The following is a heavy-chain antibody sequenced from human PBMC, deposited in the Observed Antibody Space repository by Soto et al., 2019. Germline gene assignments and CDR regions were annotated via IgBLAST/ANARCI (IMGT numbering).Heavy chain of an antibody. Sequence: HPGGSLRLSCAASGFSFSTYWMSWVRQAPGKGLEWVANIKQDGSEKYYVKSVEGRFTVSRDNAKNSLYLQTNSLRAEDTAVYYCAREMATGRYYYYYYGMDVWGQGTTVTVSS. CDR1: GFSFSTYW. CDR2: IKQDGSEK. V-gene: IGHV3-7*05. CDR3: AREMATGRYYYYYYGMDV. J-gene: IGHJ6*02.